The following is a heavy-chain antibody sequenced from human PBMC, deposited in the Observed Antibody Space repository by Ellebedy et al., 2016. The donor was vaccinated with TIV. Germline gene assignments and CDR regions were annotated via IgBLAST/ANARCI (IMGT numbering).Heavy chain of an antibody. V-gene: IGHV2-70*11. CDR1: GFSLSTTRVS. D-gene: IGHD6-19*01. CDR2: IDWDDDK. J-gene: IGHJ4*02. Sequence: SGPTLVKPPQTLTLTCTFSGFSLSTTRVSVSWIRQPPGKALEWLARIDWDDDKYFNTSLRTRLTISKDTSKNQVVLTMTNMDPVDTATYDCARTDGSGWAFDSWGQGTLVTVSS. CDR3: ARTDGSGWAFDS.